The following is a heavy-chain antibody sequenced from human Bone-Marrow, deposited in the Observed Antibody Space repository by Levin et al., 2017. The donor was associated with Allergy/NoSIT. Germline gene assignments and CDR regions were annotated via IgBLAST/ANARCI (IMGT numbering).Heavy chain of an antibody. Sequence: GESLKISCVASGFPFRNYAIHWVRQAPGKGLEWVALTSPDGSNRYYADSVKGRFTISRDNSKNTLYLQMDSLRAEDTAVYFCAKDYQGYTNFWGQGTLVTVSP. CDR1: GFPFRNYA. J-gene: IGHJ4*02. CDR3: AKDYQGYTNF. CDR2: TSPDGSNR. V-gene: IGHV3-30*18. D-gene: IGHD5-24*01.